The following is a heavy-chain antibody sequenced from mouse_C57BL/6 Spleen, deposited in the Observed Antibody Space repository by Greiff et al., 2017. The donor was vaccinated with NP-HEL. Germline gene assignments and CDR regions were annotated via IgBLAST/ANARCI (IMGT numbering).Heavy chain of an antibody. CDR1: GYTFTSYW. Sequence: QVQLQQSGAELVRPGSSVKLSCKASGYTFTSYWMDWVKQRPGQGLEWIGNIYPSDSETHYNQKFKDKATLTVDKSSSTAYMQLSSLTSEDSAVYYCARRDYYGSSPYAMDYWGQGTSVTVSS. CDR3: ARRDYYGSSPYAMDY. V-gene: IGHV1-61*01. J-gene: IGHJ4*01. D-gene: IGHD1-1*01. CDR2: IYPSDSET.